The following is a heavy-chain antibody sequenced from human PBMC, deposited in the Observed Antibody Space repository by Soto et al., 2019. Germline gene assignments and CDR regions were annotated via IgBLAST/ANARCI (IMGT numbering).Heavy chain of an antibody. CDR2: IFYTGVT. V-gene: IGHV4-61*03. D-gene: IGHD3-22*01. Sequence: QVQLQESGPGLVKPSETLSLTCSVSGGSVSNASFYWTWIRQAPGTGLESIGYIFYTGVTNYNPSLSGRVTISLDTSKTHFSLKLNSMTAADTAVYYCVRVLDSSWDADLWGRGTLVTVSS. J-gene: IGHJ2*01. CDR3: VRVLDSSWDADL. CDR1: GGSVSNASFY.